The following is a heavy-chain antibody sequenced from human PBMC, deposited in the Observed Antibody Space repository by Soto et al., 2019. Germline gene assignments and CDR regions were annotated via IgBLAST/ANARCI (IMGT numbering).Heavy chain of an antibody. CDR3: ARIRGATLYYYGMDV. CDR1: GFSLSTSGMC. Sequence: SGPTLVNPTQTLTLTCTFSGFSLSTSGMCVSWIRQPPGKALEWLALIDCDDDTYYSTSLKTRLTISKDTSKNQVVLTMTNMDPVDTATYYCARIRGATLYYYGMDVWGQGTTVTVSS. V-gene: IGHV2-70*01. CDR2: IDCDDDT. D-gene: IGHD1-26*01. J-gene: IGHJ6*02.